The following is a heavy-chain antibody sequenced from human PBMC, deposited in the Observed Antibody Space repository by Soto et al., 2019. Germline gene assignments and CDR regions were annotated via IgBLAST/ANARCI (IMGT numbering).Heavy chain of an antibody. CDR3: ARDPSRQGYYYYGMDV. V-gene: IGHV3-33*01. J-gene: IGHJ6*02. CDR2: IWYDGSNK. CDR1: GFTFSSYG. Sequence: GGSLRLSCAASGFTFSSYGMHWVRQAPGKGLEWAAVIWYDGSNKYYADSVKGRFTISRDNSKNTLYLQMNSLRAEDTAVYYCARDPSRQGYYYYGMDVWGQGTTVTVSS.